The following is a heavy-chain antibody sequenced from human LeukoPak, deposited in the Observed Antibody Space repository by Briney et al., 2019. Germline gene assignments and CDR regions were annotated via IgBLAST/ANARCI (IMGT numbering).Heavy chain of an antibody. CDR3: AREYSYGYSDY. J-gene: IGHJ4*02. CDR2: ISSNGNYI. V-gene: IGHV3-21*01. CDR1: GFTFNTYA. Sequence: GGSLRLSCAASGFTFNTYAMNWVRQAPGKGLEWISSISSNGNYIYYADSLKGRFTVSRDNANNSLYVQMISLRAEDTAVYYCAREYSYGYSDYCSQETLVTVSS. D-gene: IGHD5-18*01.